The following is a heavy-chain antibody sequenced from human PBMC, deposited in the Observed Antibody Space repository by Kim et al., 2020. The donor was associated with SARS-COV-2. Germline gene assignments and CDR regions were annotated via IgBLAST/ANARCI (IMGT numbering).Heavy chain of an antibody. Sequence: SVKSRVTISVETSKNQFSLKLSSVTAADTAVYYCARGRITIFGVVTEFDYWGPGTLVTVSS. CDR3: ARGRITIFGVVTEFDY. J-gene: IGHJ4*02. V-gene: IGHV4-31*02. D-gene: IGHD3-3*01.